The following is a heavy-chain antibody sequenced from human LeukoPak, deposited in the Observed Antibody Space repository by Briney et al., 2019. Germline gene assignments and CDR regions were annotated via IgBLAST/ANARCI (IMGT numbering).Heavy chain of an antibody. CDR1: GGSISSYY. Sequence: SETLSLTCTVSGGSISSYYWSRIRQPPGKGLEWIGRVFTSGIISGNTNYNPSVKSRVTMSVDSSKNQFSLKLSSVTAADTALYYCARHKDYHYNYMDVWGKGTTVTISS. CDR3: ARHKDYHYNYMDV. V-gene: IGHV4-4*07. J-gene: IGHJ6*03. CDR2: VFTSGIISGNT.